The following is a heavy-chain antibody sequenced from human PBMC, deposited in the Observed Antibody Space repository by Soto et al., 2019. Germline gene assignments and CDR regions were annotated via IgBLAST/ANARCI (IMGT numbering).Heavy chain of an antibody. Sequence: SETLSLTCAVSGGSISSGGYFWSWIRQPPGKGLEWIGYIYHSGSTYYNPSLKSRVTISVDRSKNQFSLKLSSVTAADTAVYYCARVLAPEDWFDPWGQGTLVTVS. CDR1: GGSISSGGYF. CDR3: ARVLAPEDWFDP. V-gene: IGHV4-30-2*01. J-gene: IGHJ5*02. CDR2: IYHSGST.